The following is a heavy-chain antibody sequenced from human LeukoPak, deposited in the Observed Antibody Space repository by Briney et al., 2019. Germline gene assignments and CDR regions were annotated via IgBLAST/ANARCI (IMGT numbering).Heavy chain of an antibody. CDR3: ARGANCGGDCYDY. J-gene: IGHJ4*02. CDR1: GFTFSDYY. D-gene: IGHD2-21*02. Sequence: PGGSLRLSCAASGFTFSDYYMSWIRQAPGKGLDWVSYISSTGSTLYYTDSVKGRFTISRDNAKNSLYLQMNSLRAEDTAVYYCARGANCGGDCYDYWGQGTLVTVSS. CDR2: ISSTGSTL. V-gene: IGHV3-11*04.